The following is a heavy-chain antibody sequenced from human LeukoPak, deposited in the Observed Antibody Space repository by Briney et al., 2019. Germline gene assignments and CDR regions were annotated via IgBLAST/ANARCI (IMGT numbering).Heavy chain of an antibody. J-gene: IGHJ4*02. CDR1: GSTFSSYG. D-gene: IGHD3-22*01. CDR3: AKDRHYESNVLGY. Sequence: GGSLRLSCAASGSTFSSYGMHWVRQAPGKGLEWVAFIRYDGSNKYYADSVKGRFIISRDNSKNTLYLQMNSLRAEDTAVYYCAKDRHYESNVLGYWGQGTMVTVSS. V-gene: IGHV3-30*02. CDR2: IRYDGSNK.